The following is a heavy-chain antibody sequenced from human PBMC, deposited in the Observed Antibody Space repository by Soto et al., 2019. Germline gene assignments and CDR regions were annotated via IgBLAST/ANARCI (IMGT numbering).Heavy chain of an antibody. CDR2: VNHSGST. CDR3: AREFLYYDYVWGSYRLAQIDY. J-gene: IGHJ4*02. D-gene: IGHD3-16*02. CDR1: GGSFSGYY. V-gene: IGHV4-34*01. Sequence: PSETLSLTCAVYGGSFSGYYWSWIRQPPGKGLEWIGEVNHSGSTNYNPSLKSRATISVDTSKNQFSLKLSSVTAADTAVYYCAREFLYYDYVWGSYRLAQIDYWGQGTLVT.